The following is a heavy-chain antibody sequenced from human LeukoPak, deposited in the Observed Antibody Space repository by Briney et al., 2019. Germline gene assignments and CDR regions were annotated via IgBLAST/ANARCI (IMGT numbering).Heavy chain of an antibody. CDR3: AKDMGSGWVFDY. CDR1: GFTFDDYA. J-gene: IGHJ4*02. Sequence: QPGRSLRLSCAASGFTFDDYAMHWVRQAPGKGLEWVSGISWNSGSIGYADSVKSRFTISRDNAKNSLYLQMNSLRAEDTALYYCAKDMGSGWVFDYWGQGTLVTVSS. CDR2: ISWNSGSI. D-gene: IGHD6-19*01. V-gene: IGHV3-9*01.